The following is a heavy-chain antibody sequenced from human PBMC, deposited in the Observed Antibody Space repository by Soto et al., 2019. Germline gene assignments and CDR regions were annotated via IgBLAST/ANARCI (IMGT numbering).Heavy chain of an antibody. D-gene: IGHD4-17*01. CDR2: IYYSGST. V-gene: IGHV4-61*01. J-gene: IGHJ6*02. CDR3: ARGTTVTTTYYYYYGMDV. CDR1: GGSVSSGSYY. Sequence: QVQLQESGPGLVKPSETLSLTCTVSGGSVSSGSYYWSWIRQPPGKGLEWIGYIYYSGSTNYNPSLKRRFTIAVDTSKNQFSLKLSSVTAADTAVYYCARGTTVTTTYYYYYGMDVWGQGTTVTVSS.